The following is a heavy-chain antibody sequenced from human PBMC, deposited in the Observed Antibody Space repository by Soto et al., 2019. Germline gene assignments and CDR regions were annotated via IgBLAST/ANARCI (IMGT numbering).Heavy chain of an antibody. D-gene: IGHD6-6*01. CDR2: ISYDGSNK. J-gene: IGHJ6*04. CDR1: GFTFSSYG. Sequence: GSLRLSCAASGFTFSSYGMHWVRQAPGQGLEWVAVISYDGSNKYYADSVKGRFTISRDNSRNTLYLQMNSLRAEDTAVYYCAKDLAHWYSGSFLKKRSYYGMDGWGRGTRVAVAS. CDR3: AKDLAHWYSGSFLKKRSYYGMDG. V-gene: IGHV3-30*18.